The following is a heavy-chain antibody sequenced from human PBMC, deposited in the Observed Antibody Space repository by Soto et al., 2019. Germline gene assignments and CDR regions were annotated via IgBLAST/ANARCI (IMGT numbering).Heavy chain of an antibody. CDR3: ARGPWNDDMGHFDP. D-gene: IGHD1-1*01. Sequence: SETLSLTCTVSGGSISSYSWSWIRQPPGKGLEWIGYIYHRGSTYYNPSLKSRVTISVDRSKNQFSLKLSSVTAADTAVYYCARGPWNDDMGHFDPWGQGTLVTVSS. V-gene: IGHV4-30-2*01. CDR1: GGSISSYS. J-gene: IGHJ5*02. CDR2: IYHRGST.